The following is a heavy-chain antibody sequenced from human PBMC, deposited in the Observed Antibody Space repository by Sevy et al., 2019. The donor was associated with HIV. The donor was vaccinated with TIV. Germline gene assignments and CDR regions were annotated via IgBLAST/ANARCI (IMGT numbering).Heavy chain of an antibody. CDR1: GGSFSGYY. V-gene: IGHV4-34*01. CDR3: ARAPPYSSSWYKGRWFDP. Sequence: SETLSLTCAVYGGSFSGYYWSWIRQPPGKGLEWIGEINHSGSTNYSPSLKSRVTISVDTSKNQFSLKLSSVTAADTAVYYCARAPPYSSSWYKGRWFDPWGQGTLVTVSS. CDR2: INHSGST. D-gene: IGHD6-13*01. J-gene: IGHJ5*02.